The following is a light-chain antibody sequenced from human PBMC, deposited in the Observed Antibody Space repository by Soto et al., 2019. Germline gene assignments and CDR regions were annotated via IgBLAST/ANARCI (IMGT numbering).Light chain of an antibody. CDR1: SSDVGGYNY. Sequence: QSALAQPRSVSGSPGQSVTISCTGTSSDVGGYNYVSWYQQHPGKAPKLMIYDVSKRPSGVPDRFSGSKSGNTASLTISGLRAEDEADYYCCSYAGGYTLGVFGGGTKLTVL. CDR3: CSYAGGYTLGV. J-gene: IGLJ2*01. V-gene: IGLV2-11*01. CDR2: DVS.